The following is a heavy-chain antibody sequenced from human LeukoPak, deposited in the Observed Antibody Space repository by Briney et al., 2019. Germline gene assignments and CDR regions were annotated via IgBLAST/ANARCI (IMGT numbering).Heavy chain of an antibody. CDR3: AIAPPYCSSTSCYTEWFDP. J-gene: IGHJ5*02. CDR2: INHSGST. CDR1: GGSFSGYY. V-gene: IGHV4-34*01. Sequence: PSETLSLTCAVYGGSFSGYYWSWIRQPPGKGLEWIGEINHSGSTNYNPSLKSRVTIPVDTSKNQFSLTLSSVTAADTAVYYCAIAPPYCSSTSCYTEWFDPWGQGTLVTVSS. D-gene: IGHD2-2*02.